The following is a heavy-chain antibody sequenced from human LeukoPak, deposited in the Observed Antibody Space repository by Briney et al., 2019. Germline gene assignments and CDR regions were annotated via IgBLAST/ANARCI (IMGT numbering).Heavy chain of an antibody. J-gene: IGHJ4*02. Sequence: QPGGSLRLSCTSSGFSFGDYAMSWVRQAPGKGLEWVSYINSISSTIYYADSVKGRFTISRDNAKNSLYLQMNSLRDEGTAVYFCARDESHGYSYPSSGYWGQGTLVTVSS. CDR1: GFSFGDYA. CDR3: ARDESHGYSYPSSGY. CDR2: INSISSTI. V-gene: IGHV3-48*02. D-gene: IGHD5-18*01.